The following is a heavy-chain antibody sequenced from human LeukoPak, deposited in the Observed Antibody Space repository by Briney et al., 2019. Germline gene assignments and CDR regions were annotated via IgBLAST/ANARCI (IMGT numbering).Heavy chain of an antibody. CDR2: ISGRSSTI. D-gene: IGHD1-26*01. J-gene: IGHJ4*02. V-gene: IGHV3-48*01. CDR3: ARDRIKSGSYYFDY. Sequence: GGSPRLSCAASAFTFSDYSMNWVRRAPGKGLEWVSYISGRSSTIYYADSVKGRFTISRDNAKNSMYLQMNSLRAEDTAVYYCARDRIKSGSYYFDYWGQGTLVTVSS. CDR1: AFTFSDYS.